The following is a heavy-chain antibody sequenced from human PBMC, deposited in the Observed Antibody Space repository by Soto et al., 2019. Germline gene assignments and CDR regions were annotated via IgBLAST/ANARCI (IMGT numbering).Heavy chain of an antibody. V-gene: IGHV3-15*01. CDR1: GFMFSSAW. Sequence: EVQVVESGGDLVEPGGSLRLSCETSGFMFSSAWMSWVRQAPGKGLEWVARIKSKKDGGARDYAAPVNGRFSISRDDSKSTVYLPMNSLRAEDTALYYCVEGWNDFWGQGTLGTVAS. CDR2: IKSKKDGGAR. CDR3: VEGWNDF. D-gene: IGHD1-1*01. J-gene: IGHJ4*02.